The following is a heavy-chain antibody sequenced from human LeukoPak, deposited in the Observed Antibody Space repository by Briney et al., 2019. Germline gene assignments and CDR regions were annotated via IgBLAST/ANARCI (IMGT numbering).Heavy chain of an antibody. V-gene: IGHV4-59*01. CDR3: ARDHPRSGYDFWSGYPDYFDY. CDR1: GGSISSYY. Sequence: SETLSLTCTVSGGSISSYYWSWIRQPPGKGLEWIGYIYYSGSTNYNPSLKSRVTISVDTSKNQFSLKLSSVTAADTAVYYCARDHPRSGYDFWSGYPDYFDYWGQGTLVTVSS. CDR2: IYYSGST. D-gene: IGHD3-3*01. J-gene: IGHJ4*02.